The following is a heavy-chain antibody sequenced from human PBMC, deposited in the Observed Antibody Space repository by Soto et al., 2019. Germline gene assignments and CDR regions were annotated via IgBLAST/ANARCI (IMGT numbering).Heavy chain of an antibody. CDR1: GYTFINFD. V-gene: IGHV1-8*02. CDR2: INPGSGKT. D-gene: IGHD6-13*01. CDR3: ARMASAGTLNWFDP. J-gene: IGHJ5*02. Sequence: SVKVSCKPSGYTFINFDISRVRQAAGQGLEWLGWINPGSGKTGYASKFQGRVATTRDASTGTSHLELSSLTSDDTAVYYCARMASAGTLNWFDPWGQGTLVTVYS.